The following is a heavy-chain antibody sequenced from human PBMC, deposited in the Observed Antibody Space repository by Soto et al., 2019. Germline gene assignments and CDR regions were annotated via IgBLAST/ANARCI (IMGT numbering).Heavy chain of an antibody. Sequence: SVKVSCKASGGTFSSDAISWVRQAPGQGLEWMGGIIPIFGTANYAQKFQGRVTITADESTSTAYMELSSLRSEDTAVYYCARARDSSGPTFDYWGQGTLVTVSS. D-gene: IGHD3-22*01. J-gene: IGHJ4*02. CDR3: ARARDSSGPTFDY. V-gene: IGHV1-69*13. CDR2: IIPIFGTA. CDR1: GGTFSSDA.